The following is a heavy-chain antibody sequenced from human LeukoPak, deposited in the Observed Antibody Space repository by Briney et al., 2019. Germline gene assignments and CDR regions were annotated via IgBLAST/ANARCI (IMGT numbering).Heavy chain of an antibody. CDR2: ISGDGGST. Sequence: PGGSLRLSCAASGFTFDDYAMHWVRQAPGKGLEWVSLISGDGGSTYYADCVKGRFTISRDNSKNSLYLQMNSLRTEDTALYYCAKDHSVLQWLGDFDYWGQGTLVTVSS. J-gene: IGHJ4*02. CDR1: GFTFDDYA. V-gene: IGHV3-43*02. CDR3: AKDHSVLQWLGDFDY. D-gene: IGHD6-19*01.